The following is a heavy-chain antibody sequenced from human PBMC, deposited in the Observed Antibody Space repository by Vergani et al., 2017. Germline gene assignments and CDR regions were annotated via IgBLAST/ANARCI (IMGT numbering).Heavy chain of an antibody. CDR1: GFTFRSYA. CDR2: ISGSGGST. V-gene: IGHV3-23*01. Sequence: EVQLLESGGGLVQPGGSLRLSCAASGFTFRSYAMSWVRQAPGKGLEWVSAISGSGGSTYYADSVKGRFTISRDNSKNTLYLQMSSLRAEDTAVYYCAKSVEGFDALGIWGQGTMVTVSS. J-gene: IGHJ3*02. CDR3: AKSVEGFDALGI.